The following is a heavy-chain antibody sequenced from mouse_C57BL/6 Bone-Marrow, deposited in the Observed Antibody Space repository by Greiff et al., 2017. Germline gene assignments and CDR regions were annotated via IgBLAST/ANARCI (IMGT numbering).Heavy chain of an antibody. Sequence: QVTLKESGAELAKPGASVKLSCKASGYTFTSYWMHWVKQRPGQGLEWIGYINPSSGYTKYNQKFKDKATLTADKSSSTAYMQLSSLTYEDSAVYYCAIITTVVAPEVWGTGTTVTVSS. V-gene: IGHV1-7*01. CDR3: AIITTVVAPEV. D-gene: IGHD1-1*01. CDR1: GYTFTSYW. CDR2: INPSSGYT. J-gene: IGHJ1*03.